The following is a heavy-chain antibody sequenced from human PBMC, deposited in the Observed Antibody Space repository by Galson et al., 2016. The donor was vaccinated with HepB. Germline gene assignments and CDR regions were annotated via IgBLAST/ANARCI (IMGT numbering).Heavy chain of an antibody. CDR3: ARTYGDRLYGMDV. J-gene: IGHJ6*02. CDR2: ISAYNGHT. CDR1: GYTFTSYG. Sequence: SVKVSCKASGYTFTSYGFSWVRQAPGQGLEWMGWISAYNGHTKYAQKLQGRVTMTTDTSTSTAYMELRSLRSDDTAVYYCARTYGDRLYGMDVWGQGTTVTVSS. V-gene: IGHV1-18*01. D-gene: IGHD4-17*01.